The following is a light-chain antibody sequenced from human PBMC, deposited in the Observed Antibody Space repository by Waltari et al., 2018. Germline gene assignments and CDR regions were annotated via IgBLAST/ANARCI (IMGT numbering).Light chain of an antibody. CDR2: EGS. J-gene: IGLJ1*01. CDR1: SSDVGGNDL. CDR3: CSYAGSRTFV. V-gene: IGLV2-23*01. Sequence: HSALTPPASVSGSPGQSITIPCTGTSSDVGGNDLASWYQQHPGKAPKFIIYEGSKRPSGVSTRFSGSKSGNTASLTISGLQAEDEANYYCCSYAGSRTFVFGTGTKVTVL.